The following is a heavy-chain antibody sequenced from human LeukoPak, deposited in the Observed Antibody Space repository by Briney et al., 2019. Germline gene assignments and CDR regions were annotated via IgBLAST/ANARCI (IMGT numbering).Heavy chain of an antibody. CDR2: IKYHGSDE. D-gene: IGHD3-10*01. CDR1: GFTFSDYW. J-gene: IGHJ4*02. CDR3: ARIGGSGTYWDY. V-gene: IGHV3-7*01. Sequence: GSLGLSCAASGFTFSDYWMSWGRQAPGKGLEWVANIKYHGSDEHYVDSVRGRFTISRDNAKNSLFLQMNSLRAEDTAVYYCARIGGSGTYWDYWGQGTLVTVSS.